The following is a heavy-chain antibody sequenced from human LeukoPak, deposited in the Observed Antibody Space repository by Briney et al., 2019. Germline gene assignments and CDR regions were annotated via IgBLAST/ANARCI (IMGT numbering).Heavy chain of an antibody. J-gene: IGHJ4*02. D-gene: IGHD6-13*01. CDR2: IGFSTTYI. CDR3: ARAIAAAGKESFDY. CDR1: AFTFSSHT. V-gene: IGHV3-21*01. Sequence: GGSLRLSCAGSAFTFSSHTINWVRQAPGRGLEWVSCIGFSTTYIHYADSVKGRFTVTRDNAQNSLYLQMNSLRAEDTAVYYCARAIAAAGKESFDYWGQGTLVTVSS.